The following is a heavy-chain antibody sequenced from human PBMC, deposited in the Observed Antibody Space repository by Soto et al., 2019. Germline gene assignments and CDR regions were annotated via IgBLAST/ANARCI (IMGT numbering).Heavy chain of an antibody. D-gene: IGHD2-15*01. V-gene: IGHV3-30-3*01. CDR2: VSHDGVNN. CDR3: VRETQIVMVVVPTPGSPGAFDM. J-gene: IGHJ3*02. CDR1: GFSFRNYN. Sequence: QMQLVESGGGVVQPGRSLRLSCAASGFSFRNYNLHWVRQAPGKGLEWVAVVSHDGVNNHYAESVKGRLSISRDSSRDTLYLQMNRLRPEDTAVYYCVRETQIVMVVVPTPGSPGAFDMWGQGTMVTVSS.